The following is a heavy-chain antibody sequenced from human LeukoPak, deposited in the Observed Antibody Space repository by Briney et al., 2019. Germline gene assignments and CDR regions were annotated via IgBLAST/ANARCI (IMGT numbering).Heavy chain of an antibody. CDR1: GFIFSENA. CDR3: AEDFWNFRDS. V-gene: IGHV3-30*02. Sequence: PGGSLRLSCAASGFIFSENAMHWVRQAPCKGLDWVAYIGVDETFKEHADSVKGRFTISRDNSENTLFLQMNSLRSDDTAVYYCAEDFWNFRDSWGQGTLVTVSS. J-gene: IGHJ5*01. CDR2: IGVDETFK. D-gene: IGHD3-3*01.